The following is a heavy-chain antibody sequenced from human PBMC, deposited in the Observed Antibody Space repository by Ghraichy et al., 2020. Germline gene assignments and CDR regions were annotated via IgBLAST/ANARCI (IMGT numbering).Heavy chain of an antibody. D-gene: IGHD6-19*01. CDR3: ATAQWLVYYFDY. CDR2: ISYGANA. J-gene: IGHJ4*02. Sequence: SETLSLTCIVSGAPISSRSYYWGFIRQSPGKGLEWIGSISYGANAYYNPSLKSRVTISLDTSKNHFSLNLNSVTAADTAVYYCATAQWLVYYFDYWGQG. V-gene: IGHV4-39*02. CDR1: GAPISSRSYY.